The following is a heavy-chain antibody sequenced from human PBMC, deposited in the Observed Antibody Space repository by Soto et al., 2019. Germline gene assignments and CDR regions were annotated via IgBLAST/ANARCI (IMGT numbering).Heavy chain of an antibody. CDR2: IWFDVNTE. CDR3: ARDRQYCTTRVCYYGMDV. Sequence: PGGSLRLSCAASGFTLSSYGMHWVRQAPGKGLEWMAVIWFDVNTEYYADSVKGRFTISRDNSKSTLYLEMNSLRPEDTAVYYCARDRQYCTTRVCYYGMDVWGQGTTVTVSS. V-gene: IGHV3-33*01. J-gene: IGHJ6*02. CDR1: GFTLSSYG. D-gene: IGHD2-8*01.